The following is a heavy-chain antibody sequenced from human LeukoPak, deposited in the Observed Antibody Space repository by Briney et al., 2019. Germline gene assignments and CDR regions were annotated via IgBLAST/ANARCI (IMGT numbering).Heavy chain of an antibody. CDR2: ITSGSGYI. J-gene: IGHJ5*02. CDR1: GFTFSTYT. CDR3: ARDSATVVIRSNWFDP. D-gene: IGHD4-23*01. V-gene: IGHV3-21*01. Sequence: GGSLRLSCAPSGFTFSTYTMNSVRQAPGKGLEWVSSITSGSGYIYYADSVKGRFTVSRDNAKNSLYLQMNSLRAEDTAVYYCARDSATVVIRSNWFDPWGQGTLVTVSS.